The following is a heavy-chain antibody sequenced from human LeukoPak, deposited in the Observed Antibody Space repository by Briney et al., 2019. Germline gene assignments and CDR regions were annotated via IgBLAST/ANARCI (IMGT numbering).Heavy chain of an antibody. CDR2: IIPTFGTA. V-gene: IGHV1-69*06. J-gene: IGHJ3*02. CDR3: ARGEVVPAAIGAFDI. CDR1: GGTFSSYA. D-gene: IGHD2-2*01. Sequence: SVKVSCKASGGTFSSYAISWVRQAPGQGLEWMGGIIPTFGTANYAQKFQGRVTITADKSTSTAYMELSSLRSEDTAVYYCARGEVVPAAIGAFDIWGQGTMVTVSS.